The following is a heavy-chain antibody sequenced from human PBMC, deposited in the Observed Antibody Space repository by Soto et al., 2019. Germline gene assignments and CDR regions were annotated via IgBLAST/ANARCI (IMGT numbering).Heavy chain of an antibody. CDR2: ISYDGSNK. V-gene: IGHV3-30-3*01. J-gene: IGHJ4*02. D-gene: IGHD6-19*01. CDR3: PRDPSRVAVAGTGDY. Sequence: GGSLRLSCAASGFTFSSYAMHWVRQATGKGLERVAVISYDGSNKYYADSVKGRFTISRDNSKNTLYLQMNSLRAEDSAVYYCPRDPSRVAVAGTGDYWGQGTLVTVSS. CDR1: GFTFSSYA.